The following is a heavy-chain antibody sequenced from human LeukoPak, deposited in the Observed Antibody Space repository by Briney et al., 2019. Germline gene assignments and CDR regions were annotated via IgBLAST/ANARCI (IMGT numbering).Heavy chain of an antibody. CDR2: IKSKTDGGTT. J-gene: IGHJ4*02. CDR1: GFTFSNAW. Sequence: GGSLRLSCAASGFTFSNAWMNWVRQAPGKGLEWVGRIKSKTDGGTTDYAAPVKGRFTISRDDSKNTLYLQMNCLKTEDTAVYYCTASDYGGNSDFDYWGQGTLVTVSS. D-gene: IGHD4-23*01. V-gene: IGHV3-15*07. CDR3: TASDYGGNSDFDY.